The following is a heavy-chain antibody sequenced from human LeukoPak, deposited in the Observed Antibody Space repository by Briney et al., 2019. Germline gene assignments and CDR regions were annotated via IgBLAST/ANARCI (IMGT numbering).Heavy chain of an antibody. Sequence: GGSLRLSCAASGFTFSSSAMSWVRQVPGKGLEWVSGISASGGSTSYADSVRGRFTISRDNSKNTLYVQMNSLRDEDTAVYYCANIPPYYYGFDAFDIWGQGTMVTVSS. CDR3: ANIPPYYYGFDAFDI. D-gene: IGHD3-10*01. V-gene: IGHV3-23*01. J-gene: IGHJ3*02. CDR2: ISASGGST. CDR1: GFTFSSSA.